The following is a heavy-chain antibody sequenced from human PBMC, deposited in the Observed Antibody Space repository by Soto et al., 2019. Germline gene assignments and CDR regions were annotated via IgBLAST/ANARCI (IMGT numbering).Heavy chain of an antibody. CDR2: ISSSSSYI. Sequence: GGSLRLSCAASGFTFRSYSMNWVRQAPGKGLEWVSSISSSSSYIYYADSVKGRFTISRDNAKNSLYLQMNSLRAEDTAVYYCARDLAIFRLNWFDPWGQGTLVTVSS. CDR1: GFTFRSYS. V-gene: IGHV3-21*01. D-gene: IGHD3-3*01. CDR3: ARDLAIFRLNWFDP. J-gene: IGHJ5*02.